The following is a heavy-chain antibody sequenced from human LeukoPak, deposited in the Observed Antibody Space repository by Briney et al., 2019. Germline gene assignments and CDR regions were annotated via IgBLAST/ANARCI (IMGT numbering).Heavy chain of an antibody. V-gene: IGHV4-59*01. CDR2: IYYSGST. CDR3: ARVWVWQQLARWFDP. Sequence: SETLSLTCTVSGGSISSYYWSWIRQPPGKGLEWIGYIYYSGSTNYNPSLKNRVTISVDTSKNQFSLKLSSVTAADTAVYYCARVWVWQQLARWFDPWGQGTLVTVSS. CDR1: GGSISSYY. D-gene: IGHD6-13*01. J-gene: IGHJ5*02.